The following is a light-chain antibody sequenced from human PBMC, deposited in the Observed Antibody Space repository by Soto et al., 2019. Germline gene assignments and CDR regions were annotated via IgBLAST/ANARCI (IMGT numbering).Light chain of an antibody. Sequence: EIVMTQSPATLSVSPGERATLSCRASQSVSSNLAWYQQKPGQAPRLLIYDAFIRATGIPARFSGSGSGTEFTRSISGLQSEDFAVYYCQQYNNWWTFGQGTKVEIK. V-gene: IGKV3-15*01. CDR2: DAF. CDR3: QQYNNWWT. J-gene: IGKJ1*01. CDR1: QSVSSN.